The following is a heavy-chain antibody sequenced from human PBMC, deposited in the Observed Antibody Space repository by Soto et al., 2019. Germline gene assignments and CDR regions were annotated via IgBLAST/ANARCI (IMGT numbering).Heavy chain of an antibody. V-gene: IGHV3-49*04. Sequence: SLRLSCTASGFTFGDYAMSWVRQAPGKGLEWVGFIRSKAYGGTTEYAASVKGRFTISIDDSKSIAYLQTNSLKTEDTAVYYCTRDFTIFGVVTPFDYWGQGTLVTV. CDR3: TRDFTIFGVVTPFDY. CDR1: GFTFGDYA. D-gene: IGHD3-3*01. CDR2: IRSKAYGGTT. J-gene: IGHJ4*02.